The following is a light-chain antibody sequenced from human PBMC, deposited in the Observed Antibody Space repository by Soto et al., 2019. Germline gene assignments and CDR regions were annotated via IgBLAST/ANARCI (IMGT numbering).Light chain of an antibody. V-gene: IGKV3-15*01. CDR3: QHYKNRPLT. CDR2: GAS. J-gene: IGKJ4*01. Sequence: EVVMTQSPATLSVSPGGRATLSCRASQSVSSDLAWYQHKPGQAPRLLIYGASSRATGIPVRFSGSGSGTEFTLTISSLQSEDVAVYYCQHYKNRPLTFGGGTKVDIK. CDR1: QSVSSD.